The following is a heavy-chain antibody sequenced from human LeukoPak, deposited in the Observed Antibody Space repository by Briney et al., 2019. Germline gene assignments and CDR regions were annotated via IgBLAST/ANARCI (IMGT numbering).Heavy chain of an antibody. D-gene: IGHD3/OR15-3a*01. CDR3: ARGYPLDWNYFDY. CDR2: IIPILGIA. J-gene: IGHJ4*02. Sequence: ASVKVSCKASGGTFSSYAISWVRQAPGQGLEWMGRIIPILGIANYAQKFQGRVTMTRDTSTSTVYMELSSLRSEDTAVYYCARGYPLDWNYFDYWGQGTLVTVSS. V-gene: IGHV1-69*04. CDR1: GGTFSSYA.